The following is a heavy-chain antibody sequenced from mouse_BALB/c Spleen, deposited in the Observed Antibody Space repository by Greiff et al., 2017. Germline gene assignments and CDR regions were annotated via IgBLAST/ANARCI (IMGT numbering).Heavy chain of an antibody. CDR2: ISSGGST. V-gene: IGHV5-6-5*01. D-gene: IGHD2-1*01. CDR3: ARGFNYGNWYFDV. CDR1: GFTFSSYA. J-gene: IGHJ1*01. Sequence: EVQLVESGGGLVKPGGSLKLSCAASGFTFSSYAMSWVRQTPEKRLEWVASISSGGSTYYPDSVKGRFTISRDNARNILYLQMSSLRSEDTAMYYCARGFNYGNWYFDVWGAGTTVTVSS.